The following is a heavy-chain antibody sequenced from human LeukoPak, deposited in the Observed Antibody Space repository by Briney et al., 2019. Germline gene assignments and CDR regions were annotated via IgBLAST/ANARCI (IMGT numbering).Heavy chain of an antibody. J-gene: IGHJ4*02. CDR3: ATGAGCGY. Sequence: AGSLTLSCAASGYTFSSYWMTWVRQAPGKGLEWVANIKQDGSERNYVDSVKGRFTISRDNAKNSLYLQMNTLRDEDTAVYYCATGAGCGYWGQGTLVTVSS. CDR1: GYTFSSYW. CDR2: IKQDGSER. V-gene: IGHV3-7*03. D-gene: IGHD6-19*01.